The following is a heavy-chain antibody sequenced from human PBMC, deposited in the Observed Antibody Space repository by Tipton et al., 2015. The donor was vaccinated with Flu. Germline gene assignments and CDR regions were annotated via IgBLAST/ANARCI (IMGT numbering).Heavy chain of an antibody. D-gene: IGHD3-22*01. V-gene: IGHV3-21*01. CDR2: ISSSSSYI. CDR3: ARAYDSSGYYFAPDYYYGMDV. J-gene: IGHJ6*02. CDR1: GFTFSSYS. Sequence: SLRLSCAASGFTFSSYSMNWVRQAPGKGLEWVSSISSSSSYIYYADSVKGRFTISRDNAKNSLYLQMNSLRAEDTAVYYCARAYDSSGYYFAPDYYYGMDVWGQGTTVTVSS.